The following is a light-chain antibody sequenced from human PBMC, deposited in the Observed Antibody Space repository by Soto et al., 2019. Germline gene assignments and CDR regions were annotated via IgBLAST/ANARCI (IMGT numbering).Light chain of an antibody. CDR2: AAS. Sequence: DIQMTQSPSSLSASVGDRVTITCRASQSISSYLNWYQQKPGKAPKLLIYAASSLQSGVPSRFSGSGSVTDFTLTISTLQPEDVATYYCQQSYSTPQVTFGQGTRLEIK. J-gene: IGKJ5*01. V-gene: IGKV1-39*01. CDR3: QQSYSTPQVT. CDR1: QSISSY.